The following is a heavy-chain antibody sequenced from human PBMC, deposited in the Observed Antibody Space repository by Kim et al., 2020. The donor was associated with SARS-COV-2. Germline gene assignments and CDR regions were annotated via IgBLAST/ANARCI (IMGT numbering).Heavy chain of an antibody. V-gene: IGHV3-33*01. CDR2: SNN. CDR3: ASDRNAFDI. J-gene: IGHJ3*02. Sequence: SNNYHKDPVKGRFTIYRDNSNHKLYLQMNSLRAEDTAVYYCASDRNAFDIWGQGTMVTVSS.